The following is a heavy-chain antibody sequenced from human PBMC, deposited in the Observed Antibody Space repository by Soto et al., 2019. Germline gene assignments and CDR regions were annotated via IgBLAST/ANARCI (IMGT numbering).Heavy chain of an antibody. CDR3: TREAVAGITGLDY. D-gene: IGHD1-20*01. Sequence: RSLRLSCSASVFNVGAFAVNWFRQAPGKGLEWVSGISVSDAFIYYADSVRGRFSISRDASENILYLQMNSLRVDDTALYYCTREAVAGITGLDYWGPGTLVTVSS. CDR1: VFNVGAFA. V-gene: IGHV3-23*01. CDR2: ISVSDAFI. J-gene: IGHJ4*02.